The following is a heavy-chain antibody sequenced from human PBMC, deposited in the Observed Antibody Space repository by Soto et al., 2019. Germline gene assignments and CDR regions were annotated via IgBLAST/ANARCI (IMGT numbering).Heavy chain of an antibody. D-gene: IGHD2-2*01. CDR3: ASSTPLGYCRSTSCYGYYYYYMDV. CDR1: GGSISSGGYY. V-gene: IGHV4-31*03. CDR2: IYYSGST. J-gene: IGHJ6*03. Sequence: SETLSLTCTVSGGSISSGGYYWSWIRQHPGKGLEWIGYIYYSGSTYYNPSLKSRVTISVDTSKNQFSLKLSSVTAADTAVYYCASSTPLGYCRSTSCYGYYYYYMDVWGKGPTVTVSS.